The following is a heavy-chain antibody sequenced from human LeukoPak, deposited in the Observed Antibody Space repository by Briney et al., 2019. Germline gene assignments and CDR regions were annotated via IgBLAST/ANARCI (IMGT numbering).Heavy chain of an antibody. CDR1: GGSISSGGYS. V-gene: IGHV4-30-2*01. Sequence: SETLSLTCAVPGGSISSGGYSWSWIRQPPGKGLEWIGYIYHSGSTYYNPSLKSRVTISVDRSKNQFSLTLSPVTAADTAIYYCAREYTLYISGWFIDYWGQGTVVTVSS. D-gene: IGHD6-19*01. CDR2: IYHSGST. CDR3: AREYTLYISGWFIDY. J-gene: IGHJ4*02.